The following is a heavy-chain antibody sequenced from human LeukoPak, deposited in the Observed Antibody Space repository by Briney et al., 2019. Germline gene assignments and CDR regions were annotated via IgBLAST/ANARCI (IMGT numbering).Heavy chain of an antibody. CDR3: AKTGYSSSWYSDY. CDR2: ISSSSSYI. J-gene: IGHJ4*02. V-gene: IGHV3-21*01. Sequence: KPGGSLRLSCAASGFTFSSYSMNWVRQAPGKGLEWVSSISSSSSYIYYAGSVKGRFTISRDNAKNSLYLQMNSLRAEDTAVYYCAKTGYSSSWYSDYWGQGTLVTVSS. CDR1: GFTFSSYS. D-gene: IGHD6-13*01.